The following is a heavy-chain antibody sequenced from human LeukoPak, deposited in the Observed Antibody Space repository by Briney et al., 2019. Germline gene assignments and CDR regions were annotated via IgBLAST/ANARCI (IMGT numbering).Heavy chain of an antibody. CDR1: GFTFSSYW. D-gene: IGHD3-16*01. V-gene: IGHV3-74*01. CDR2: INNDGSST. Sequence: GGSLRLSCAASGFTFSSYWMYWVRQAPGKGLVWVSRINNDGSSTIYADSVKGRFTISRDNAKNTLYLQMSSLRDDDTAVYYCVRDNGGEHLWGQGTLVTVSS. J-gene: IGHJ4*02. CDR3: VRDNGGEHL.